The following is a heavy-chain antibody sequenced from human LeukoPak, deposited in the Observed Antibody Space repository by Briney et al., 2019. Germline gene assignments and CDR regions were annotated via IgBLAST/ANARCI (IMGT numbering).Heavy chain of an antibody. V-gene: IGHV4-39*01. CDR2: IYYSGST. CDR3: ARSAGTTRGFDY. CDR1: GGSISSSSYY. J-gene: IGHJ4*02. D-gene: IGHD1-1*01. Sequence: SETLSLTCTVSGGSISSSSYYWGLIRQPPGKGLEWIGSIYYSGSTYYNPSLKSRVTISVDTSKNQFSLKLSSVTAADTAVYYCARSAGTTRGFDYWGQGTLVTVSS.